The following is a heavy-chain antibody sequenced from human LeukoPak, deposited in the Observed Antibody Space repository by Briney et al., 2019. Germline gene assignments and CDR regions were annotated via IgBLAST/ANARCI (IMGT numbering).Heavy chain of an antibody. D-gene: IGHD5-24*01. J-gene: IGHJ4*02. V-gene: IGHV3-73*01. CDR1: GFTFSGSA. Sequence: PGGSVRLSCAASGFTFSGSAMHWLRQASGKGLEWVGRIRSKANSYATAYAASVKGRFTISRDDSKNTAYLQMNSLKTEDTAVYYCTSTERDGYNHNFDYWGQGTLVTVSS. CDR3: TSTERDGYNHNFDY. CDR2: IRSKANSYAT.